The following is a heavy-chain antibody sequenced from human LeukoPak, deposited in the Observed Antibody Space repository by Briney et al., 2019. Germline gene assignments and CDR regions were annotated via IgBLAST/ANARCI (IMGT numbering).Heavy chain of an antibody. Sequence: PGGSLRLSCAASGFTFSSYAMHWVRQAPGKGLEWVAVISYDGSNKYYADSVKGRFTISRDNAKNSLYLQMNSLRAEDTAVYYCASYSSFPWGQGTLVTVSS. V-gene: IGHV3-30-3*01. D-gene: IGHD6-6*01. CDR3: ASYSSFP. CDR1: GFTFSSYA. CDR2: ISYDGSNK. J-gene: IGHJ5*02.